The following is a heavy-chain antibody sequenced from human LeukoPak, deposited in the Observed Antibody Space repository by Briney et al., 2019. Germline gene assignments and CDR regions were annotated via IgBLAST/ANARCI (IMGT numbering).Heavy chain of an antibody. V-gene: IGHV4-59*01. Sequence: SETLSLTCSVSGGSIISYYWSWIRQPPGKGLEWIGYIYYTGSTNSNPSLKSRVTISVDTSKNQFSLRLTSVTAADTAVYYCARGYYYDYSGPDFDYWGQGTVVTVSS. J-gene: IGHJ4*02. CDR1: GGSIISYY. CDR2: IYYTGST. D-gene: IGHD3-22*01. CDR3: ARGYYYDYSGPDFDY.